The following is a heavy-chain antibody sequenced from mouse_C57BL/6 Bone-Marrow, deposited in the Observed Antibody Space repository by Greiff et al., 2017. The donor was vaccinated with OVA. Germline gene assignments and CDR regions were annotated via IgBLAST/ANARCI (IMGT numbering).Heavy chain of an antibody. CDR1: GYTFTSYW. CDR2: IDPSDSYT. D-gene: IGHD3-2*02. J-gene: IGHJ3*01. CDR3: SRTRDSSDYGFAY. V-gene: IGHV1-69*01. Sequence: QVQLQQSGAELVMPGASVKLSCKASGYTFTSYWMHWVKQRPGQGLEWIGEIDPSDSYTNYNQKFKGQSTLTVDKSSSTAYMQLSSLTSEDSAVYYCSRTRDSSDYGFAYWGKGTLVTVSA.